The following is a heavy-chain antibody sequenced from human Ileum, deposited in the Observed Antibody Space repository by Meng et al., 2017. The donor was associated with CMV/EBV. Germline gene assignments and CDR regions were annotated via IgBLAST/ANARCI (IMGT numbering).Heavy chain of an antibody. CDR1: GFNINSFW. CDR3: LRGNSGYGVFDY. J-gene: IGHJ4*02. D-gene: IGHD2-2*03. V-gene: IGHV3-74*01. CDR2: IYGTNT. Sequence: GESLKISCIVSGFNINSFWMHWVRQVPGRGLGWVSRIYGTNTYYADSVKGRFVISRDNAKNTLYLDMNNLRAEDTAVYYCLRGNSGYGVFDYWGQGNLVTVSS.